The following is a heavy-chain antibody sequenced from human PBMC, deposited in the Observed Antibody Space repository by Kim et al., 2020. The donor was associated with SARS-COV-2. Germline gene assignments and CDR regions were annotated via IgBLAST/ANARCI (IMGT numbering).Heavy chain of an antibody. D-gene: IGHD3-9*01. CDR1: GFTFSSYG. V-gene: IGHV3-30*18. J-gene: IGHJ6*02. Sequence: GGSLRRSCAASGFTFSSYGMHWVRQAPGKGLEWVAVISYDGSNKYYADSVKGRFTISRDNSKNTLYLQMNSLRAEDTAVYYCAKDLEYYDILTGYLRTVDYYYYGMDVWGQGTTVTVSS. CDR2: ISYDGSNK. CDR3: AKDLEYYDILTGYLRTVDYYYYGMDV.